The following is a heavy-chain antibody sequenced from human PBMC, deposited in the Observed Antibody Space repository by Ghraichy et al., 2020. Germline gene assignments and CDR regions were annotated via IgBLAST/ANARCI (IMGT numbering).Heavy chain of an antibody. V-gene: IGHV4-4*02. Sequence: SESLSLTCAVSGGPISSSNWWSWVRQPPGKGLEWIGEIYHRESTNYNPSLKSRVTISVDKSKNQFYLKLSSVTAADTAVYYCARVHDYGSSFFVFWGHGTLVTVPS. CDR2: IYHREST. CDR1: GGPISSSNW. CDR3: ARVHDYGSSFFVF. J-gene: IGHJ4*01. D-gene: IGHD4-17*01.